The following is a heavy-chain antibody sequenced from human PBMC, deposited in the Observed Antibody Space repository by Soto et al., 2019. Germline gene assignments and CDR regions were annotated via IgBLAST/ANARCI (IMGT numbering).Heavy chain of an antibody. V-gene: IGHV3-21*01. CDR2: ISSSSSYI. CDR1: GFTFSSYS. J-gene: IGHJ6*02. D-gene: IGHD4-17*01. Sequence: PGGSLRLSCAASGFTFSSYSMNWVRQAPGKGLEWVSSISSSSSYIYYADSVKGRFTISRDNAKNSLYLQMNSLRAEDTAVYYCARDLLSYGHYGMDVWGQGTTVTVSS. CDR3: ARDLLSYGHYGMDV.